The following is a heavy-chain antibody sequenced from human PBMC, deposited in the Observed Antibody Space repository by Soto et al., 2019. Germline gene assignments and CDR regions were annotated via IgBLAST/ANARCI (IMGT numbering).Heavy chain of an antibody. CDR3: ARGDYNDYFDF. D-gene: IGHD4-4*01. Sequence: QVQLQESGPGLVKPSQTLSLTCAVSGVSINTGGYSWNWIRQSPGQALEWMGHIYQSGSTYYKPSLKGRITFSVDMSNNDFSLDVTSVTPADTAVYFGARGDYNDYFDFWGQGALVTVSS. CDR2: IYQSGST. CDR1: GVSINTGGYS. J-gene: IGHJ4*02. V-gene: IGHV4-30-2*06.